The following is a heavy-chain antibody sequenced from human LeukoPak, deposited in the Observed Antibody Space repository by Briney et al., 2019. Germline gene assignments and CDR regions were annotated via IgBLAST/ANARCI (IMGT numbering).Heavy chain of an antibody. CDR3: ARSRGGSYHY. J-gene: IGHJ4*02. D-gene: IGHD3-16*02. CDR2: INTDGSTT. Sequence: GGSLRLSCAASAFTFSNDWMPWVRHAPGKGLVWVSRINTDGSTTTYADSVKGRFTISRDNAKNTLYLQMNSLRVEDTAVYYCARSRGGSYHYWGQGTLVTVSS. V-gene: IGHV3-74*01. CDR1: AFTFSNDW.